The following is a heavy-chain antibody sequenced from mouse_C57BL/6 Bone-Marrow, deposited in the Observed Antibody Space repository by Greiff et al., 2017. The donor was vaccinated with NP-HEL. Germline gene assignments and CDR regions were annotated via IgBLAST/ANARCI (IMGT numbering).Heavy chain of an antibody. V-gene: IGHV1-19*01. CDR3: ARSTGYYGNYYDY. J-gene: IGHJ2*01. D-gene: IGHD2-1*01. CDR2: INPYNGGT. Sequence: EVQLQQSGPVLVKPGASVKMSCKASGYTFTDYYMNWVKQSHGKSLEWIGVINPYNGGTSYNQKFKGKATLTVDKSSSTAYMELNSLTSEDSAVYYCARSTGYYGNYYDYWGQGTTLTVSS. CDR1: GYTFTDYY.